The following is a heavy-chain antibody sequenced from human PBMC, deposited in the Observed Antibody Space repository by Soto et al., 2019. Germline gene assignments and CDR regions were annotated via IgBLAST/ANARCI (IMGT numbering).Heavy chain of an antibody. J-gene: IGHJ5*02. CDR1: GFTFDDYA. Sequence: EVQLEESGGGLVQPGRSLRLSCAASGFTFDDYAMHWVRQAPGKGLEWVSGISWNSGSIAYADSVKGRFTISRDNAKNSLYLQMNSLRAEDTAFYYCAKARTTVTSLNWFDPWGQGTLVTVSS. D-gene: IGHD4-17*01. CDR3: AKARTTVTSLNWFDP. CDR2: ISWNSGSI. V-gene: IGHV3-9*01.